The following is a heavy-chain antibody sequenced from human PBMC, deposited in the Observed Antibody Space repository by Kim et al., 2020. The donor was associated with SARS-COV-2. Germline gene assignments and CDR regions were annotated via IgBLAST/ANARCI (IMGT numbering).Heavy chain of an antibody. CDR1: GGSISSSSYY. CDR3: ARRSAATILGYFDL. V-gene: IGHV4-39*07. D-gene: IGHD6-13*01. Sequence: SETLSLTCTVSGGSISSSSYYWGWIRQPPGKGLEWIGSIYYSGSTYYNPSLKSRVTISVDTSKNQFSLKLSSVTAADTAVYYCARRSAATILGYFDLWGR. J-gene: IGHJ2*01. CDR2: IYYSGST.